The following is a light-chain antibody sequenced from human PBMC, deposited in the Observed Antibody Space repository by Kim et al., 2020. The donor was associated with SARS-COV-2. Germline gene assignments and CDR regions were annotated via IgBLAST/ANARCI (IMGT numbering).Light chain of an antibody. J-gene: IGKJ4*01. CDR3: QQYEIWPPLT. V-gene: IGKV3-15*01. CDR2: GAS. Sequence: EIVMTQSPATLSVSPGERVILSCRASQDIWNNLAWYQQKPGQAPRLLIHGASIRATGIPARFSGSGSETEFTLTISSLQSEDFAVYYCQQYEIWPPLTFGGGTKVDIK. CDR1: QDIWNN.